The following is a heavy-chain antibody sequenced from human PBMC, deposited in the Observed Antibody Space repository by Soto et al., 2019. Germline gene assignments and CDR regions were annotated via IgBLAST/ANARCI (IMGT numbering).Heavy chain of an antibody. D-gene: IGHD5-12*01. CDR1: GFTFSYYS. CDR2: MSIGDAKT. CDR3: ARWDGYADL. J-gene: IGHJ4*02. Sequence: ETLSLSCAASGFTFSYYSMAWVRQTPEKGLEWVSGMSIGDAKTFYIDSVRGRFTVSRDSVKNTVDLQMNSLRAEDTALYYCARWDGYADLWGQGTLVTVSS. V-gene: IGHV3-23*01.